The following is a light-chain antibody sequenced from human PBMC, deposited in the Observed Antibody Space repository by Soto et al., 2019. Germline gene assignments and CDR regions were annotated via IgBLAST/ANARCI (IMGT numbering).Light chain of an antibody. CDR3: QHYNSYSEA. CDR1: QSISSW. Sequence: DIQMTQSPSTLSPSVGDRFTITFLASQSISSWLAWYQQKPGKAPKLLIYKASTLKSGVPSRFSGSGSGTEFTLTISSLQPDDFATYYCQHYNSYSEAFGQGTKVDIK. J-gene: IGKJ1*01. CDR2: KAS. V-gene: IGKV1-5*03.